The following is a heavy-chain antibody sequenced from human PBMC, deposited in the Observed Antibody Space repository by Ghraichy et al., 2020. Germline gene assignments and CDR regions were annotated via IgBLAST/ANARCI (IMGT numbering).Heavy chain of an antibody. CDR3: ARATYDVGGGFDP. V-gene: IGHV4-59*12. D-gene: IGHD3-10*02. CDR2: IYYSGST. Sequence: SETLSLTCTVSGGSISSYYWSWIRQPPGKGLEWIGYIYYSGSTNYNPSLKSRVTISVDTSKNQFSLKLSSVTAADTAVYYCARATYDVGGGFDPWGQGTLVTVSS. CDR1: GGSISSYY. J-gene: IGHJ5*02.